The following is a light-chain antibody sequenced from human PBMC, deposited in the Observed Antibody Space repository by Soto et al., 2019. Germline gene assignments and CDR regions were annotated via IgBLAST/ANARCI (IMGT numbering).Light chain of an antibody. CDR3: GTWDSSLSAAV. J-gene: IGLJ1*01. Sequence: QSVLTQPPSLSAAPGQKVTISCSGSSSNIGNNYVSWYQQLPGTAPKLLIYENNKRPSGIPDRFSGSKSGTSATLGITGLQTGDEAGYYCGTWDSSLSAAVFGTGTKVTVL. CDR2: ENN. V-gene: IGLV1-51*02. CDR1: SSNIGNNY.